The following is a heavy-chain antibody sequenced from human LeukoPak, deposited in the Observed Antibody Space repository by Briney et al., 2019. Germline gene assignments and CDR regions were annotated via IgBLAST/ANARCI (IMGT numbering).Heavy chain of an antibody. D-gene: IGHD6-19*01. V-gene: IGHV1-69*06. Sequence: LRASVKVSCKASGGTFSSYAISWVRQAPGQGLEWMGGIIPIFGTANYAQKFQGRVTITADKSTSTAYMELSSLRSEDTAVYYCARVVSLGQWLVPPNYYYYYYMDVWGKGTTVTVSS. CDR3: ARVVSLGQWLVPPNYYYYYYMDV. J-gene: IGHJ6*03. CDR1: GGTFSSYA. CDR2: IIPIFGTA.